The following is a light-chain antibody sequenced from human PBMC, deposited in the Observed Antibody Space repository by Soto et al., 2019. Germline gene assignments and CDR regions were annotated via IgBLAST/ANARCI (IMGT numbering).Light chain of an antibody. CDR2: DAF. CDR1: QDIKNY. V-gene: IGKV1-33*01. Sequence: DIQMTQSPSSLSAFVGDSITITCQASQDIKNYLNWYQHKPGKAPKLLIYDAFKSDTGVPSRFSGSGSGTDFTFTINNLQPEDNATYFCQQYGSLPPTFGGGTRV. J-gene: IGKJ4*01. CDR3: QQYGSLPPT.